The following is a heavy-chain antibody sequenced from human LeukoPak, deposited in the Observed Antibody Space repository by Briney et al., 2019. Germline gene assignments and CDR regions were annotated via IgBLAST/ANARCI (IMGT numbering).Heavy chain of an antibody. D-gene: IGHD4-11*01. CDR2: IYYTGNT. J-gene: IGHJ5*02. CDR1: GGSIGGYY. V-gene: IGHV4-59*12. Sequence: PSETLSLTCTVSGGSIGGYYWNWIRQSPEKGLECIGYIYYTGNTNYNPSLKSRVTISVDTSKNQFSLKLSSVTAADTAVYYCARDPGTTVTPSNWFDPWGQGTLVTVSS. CDR3: ARDPGTTVTPSNWFDP.